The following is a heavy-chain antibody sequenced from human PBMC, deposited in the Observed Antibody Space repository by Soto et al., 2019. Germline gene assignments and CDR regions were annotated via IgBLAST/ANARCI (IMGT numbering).Heavy chain of an antibody. J-gene: IGHJ6*02. CDR2: INHSGST. D-gene: IGHD6-19*01. Sequence: PSETLSLTCAVYGGSFSGYYWSWIRQPPGKGLEWIGEINHSGSTNYNPSLKSRVTISVDTSKNQFSLKLSSVTAADTAVYYCARGRTAVAAYYYYYGMDVWGQGTTVTVSS. CDR1: GGSFSGYY. CDR3: ARGRTAVAAYYYYYGMDV. V-gene: IGHV4-34*01.